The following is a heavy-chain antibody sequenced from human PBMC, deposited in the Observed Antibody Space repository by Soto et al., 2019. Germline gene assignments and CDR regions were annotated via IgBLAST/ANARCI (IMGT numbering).Heavy chain of an antibody. CDR3: ARSGDNYNRLDY. D-gene: IGHD1-1*01. CDR1: GFTFSDYY. J-gene: IGHJ4*02. V-gene: IGHV3-11*06. Sequence: GGSLRLSCEGSGFTFSDYYISWIRQAPGKGLEWISYSSNSGTFSRYADSVKGRFSISRDNTKNLLYLQMNSLRAGDTAVYYCARSGDNYNRLDYWGQGTPVTVS. CDR2: SSNSGTFS.